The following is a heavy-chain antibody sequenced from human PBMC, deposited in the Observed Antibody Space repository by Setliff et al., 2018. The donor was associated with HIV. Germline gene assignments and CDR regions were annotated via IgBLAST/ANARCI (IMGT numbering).Heavy chain of an antibody. J-gene: IGHJ4*02. CDR2: IYQTGNT. V-gene: IGHV4-38-2*02. CDR1: GYSINNGYY. Sequence: SETLSLTCSVSGYSINNGYYWGWSRQPPGKGLEGVATIYQTGNTYYSPSLKSRVTVSMDMSRNQFSVKLNSATAADTAVYYCARQAWHYDRDGYFIDYWGQGMLVTVS. D-gene: IGHD3-22*01. CDR3: ARQAWHYDRDGYFIDY.